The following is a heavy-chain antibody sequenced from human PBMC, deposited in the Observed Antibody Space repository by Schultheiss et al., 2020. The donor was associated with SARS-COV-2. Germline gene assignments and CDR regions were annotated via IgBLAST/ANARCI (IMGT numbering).Heavy chain of an antibody. Sequence: LRLSCAVSGGSISSGGYSWSWIRQPPGKGLEWIGYIYYSGSTYYNPSLKSRVTISVDTSKNQFSLKLSSVTAADTAVYYCARLRPSVASVWGQGTTVTVSS. CDR3: ARLRPSVASV. J-gene: IGHJ6*02. CDR1: GGSISSGGYS. V-gene: IGHV4-30-2*05. CDR2: IYYSGST.